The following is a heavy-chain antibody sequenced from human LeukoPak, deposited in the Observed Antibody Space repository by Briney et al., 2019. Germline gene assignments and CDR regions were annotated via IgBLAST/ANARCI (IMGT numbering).Heavy chain of an antibody. CDR3: ARLRYYYDSSGYPHDAFDI. D-gene: IGHD3-22*01. CDR2: INHSGST. Sequence: PSETLSLTCAVYGGSFSGYYWSWIRQPPGKGLEWIGEINHSGSTNYNPSLKSRVTITVDTSKNQFSLKLSSVTAADTAVYYCARLRYYYDSSGYPHDAFDIWGQGTMVTVSS. J-gene: IGHJ3*02. V-gene: IGHV4-34*01. CDR1: GGSFSGYY.